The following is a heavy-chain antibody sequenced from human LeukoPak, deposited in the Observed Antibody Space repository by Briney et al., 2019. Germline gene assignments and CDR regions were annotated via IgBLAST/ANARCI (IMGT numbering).Heavy chain of an antibody. D-gene: IGHD3-10*01. CDR2: IKQGGSEK. J-gene: IGHJ4*02. Sequence: GGSLTLSCAASGFTLCNYRMIWLRQARGKGLECVANIKQGGSEKYYAVSVKGRLTIYRDSAKNSVYVQMNSLRADGRAVYYCARNRGADYWGQGTLVTVSS. CDR3: ARNRGADY. V-gene: IGHV3-7*01. CDR1: GFTLCNYR.